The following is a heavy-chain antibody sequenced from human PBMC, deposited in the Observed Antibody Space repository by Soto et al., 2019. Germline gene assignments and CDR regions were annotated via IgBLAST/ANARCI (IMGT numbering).Heavy chain of an antibody. V-gene: IGHV1-3*01. Sequence: ASVKVSCKASGYTFTSYAMHWVRQAPGQRLEWMGWINAGNGNTKYSQKFQGRVTITRDTSAGTAYMELSSLRSEDTAVYYCARDSYYYGSGSYPSNWFDPWGQGTLVTVSS. CDR3: ARDSYYYGSGSYPSNWFDP. CDR2: INAGNGNT. D-gene: IGHD3-10*01. J-gene: IGHJ5*02. CDR1: GYTFTSYA.